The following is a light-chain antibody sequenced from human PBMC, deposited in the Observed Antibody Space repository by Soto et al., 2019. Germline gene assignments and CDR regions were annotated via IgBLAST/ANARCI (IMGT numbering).Light chain of an antibody. CDR3: SSYPSSSTYV. Sequence: QSALTQPASVSGSPGQSITISCTGTSSDVGGYNYDSWYQQHPGKAPKLMIYDVSNRPSGVSNRFSGSKSGNTASLTISGLQAEDEADYYCSSYPSSSTYVFGTGTKLTVL. CDR2: DVS. V-gene: IGLV2-14*01. CDR1: SSDVGGYNY. J-gene: IGLJ1*01.